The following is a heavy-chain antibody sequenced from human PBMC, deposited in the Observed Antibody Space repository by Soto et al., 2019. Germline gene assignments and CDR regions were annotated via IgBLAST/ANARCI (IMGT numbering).Heavy chain of an antibody. D-gene: IGHD6-6*01. CDR2: IYYSGST. CDR1: GGSISSYY. V-gene: IGHV4-59*01. Sequence: QVQLQESGPGLVKPSETLSLTCTVSGGSISSYYWSWIRQPPGKGLEWIGYIYYSGSTNYNPSLKSRVTISVDTSKNQFSLKLSSVTAADTAVYYCARDSPGLSSSSYAFDIWGQGTMVTVSS. CDR3: ARDSPGLSSSSYAFDI. J-gene: IGHJ3*02.